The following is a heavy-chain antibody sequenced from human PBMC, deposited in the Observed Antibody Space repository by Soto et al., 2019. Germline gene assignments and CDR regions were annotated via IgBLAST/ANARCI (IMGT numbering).Heavy chain of an antibody. CDR3: ARGDGEHYDGKGYLGRH. CDR1: GFTFSSYW. J-gene: IGHJ4*02. V-gene: IGHV3-74*01. Sequence: EVQLVESGGGLVQPGASLTLSCAASGFTFSSYWMHWVRQAPGKGLVWVSRIKSDGSGTYYADSVKGRLTISRDNARNTLYAQMNSLRVEDRGVYFCARGDGEHYDGKGYLGRHWGQGTLVTVSS. CDR2: IKSDGSGT. D-gene: IGHD3-22*01.